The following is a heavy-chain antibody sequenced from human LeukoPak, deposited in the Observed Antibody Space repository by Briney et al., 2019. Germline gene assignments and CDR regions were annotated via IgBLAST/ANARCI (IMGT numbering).Heavy chain of an antibody. CDR2: ISGSGGST. Sequence: PGGSLRLSCAASGFTVSSNYMSWVRQAPGKGLEWVSAISGSGGSTYYADSVKGRFTISRDNSKNTLYLQMNSLRAEDTAVYYCAKSYGRGYYDSSGVESFDYWGQGTLVTVSS. V-gene: IGHV3-23*01. J-gene: IGHJ4*02. D-gene: IGHD3-22*01. CDR3: AKSYGRGYYDSSGVESFDY. CDR1: GFTVSSNY.